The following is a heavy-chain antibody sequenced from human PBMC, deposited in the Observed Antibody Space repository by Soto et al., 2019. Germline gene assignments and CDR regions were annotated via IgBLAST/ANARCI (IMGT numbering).Heavy chain of an antibody. CDR2: INPNSGGT. V-gene: IGHV1-2*04. J-gene: IGHJ5*02. CDR3: ARESFNYYGSGSYSGWFDP. D-gene: IGHD3-10*01. CDR1: GYTFTGYY. Sequence: ASVKVSCKASGYTFTGYYMHWVRRAPGQGLEWMGWINPNSGGTNYAQKFQGWVTMTRDTSISTAYMELSRLRSDDTAVYYCARESFNYYGSGSYSGWFDPWGQLTLFTVSS.